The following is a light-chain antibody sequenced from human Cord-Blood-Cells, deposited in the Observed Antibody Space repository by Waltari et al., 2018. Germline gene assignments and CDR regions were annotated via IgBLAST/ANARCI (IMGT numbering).Light chain of an antibody. CDR2: DAS. Sequence: DIQMTQSPSSLSASVGDRVTITCQASQDISNYLNWYQQKPVKAPKLLIYDASNVETGVPSRFSGSGSGTDFTFTISSLQPEDIATYYCQQYDNLPTFGGGTKVEIK. V-gene: IGKV1-33*01. CDR1: QDISNY. CDR3: QQYDNLPT. J-gene: IGKJ4*01.